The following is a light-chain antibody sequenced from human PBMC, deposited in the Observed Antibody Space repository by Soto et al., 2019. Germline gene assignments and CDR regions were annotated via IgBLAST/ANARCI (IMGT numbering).Light chain of an antibody. J-gene: IGLJ1*01. Sequence: QAVVTQEPSLTVSPGGTVTLTCGSSTGAVTSAHYPYWFQQKPGQAPRTLIYDTSNKYSWTPARFSGSLLGGKAALTLSGAQTEDEAEYYCLLSYSGARPHVFGSGTKLTVL. V-gene: IGLV7-46*01. CDR2: DTS. CDR1: TGAVTSAHY. CDR3: LLSYSGARPHV.